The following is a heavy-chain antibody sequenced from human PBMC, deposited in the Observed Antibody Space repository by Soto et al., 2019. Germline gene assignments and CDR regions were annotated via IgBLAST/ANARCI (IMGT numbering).Heavy chain of an antibody. V-gene: IGHV1-2*04. Sequence: ASVKVSCKASGYTFTGYYMHWVRQAPGQGLEWMGWINPNSGGTNYAQKFQGWVTMTRDTSISTAYMELSRLRSDDTAVYYCARLVQEIATTPGMDVWGQGTTLTVSS. CDR3: ARLVQEIATTPGMDV. CDR1: GYTFTGYY. CDR2: INPNSGGT. D-gene: IGHD2-21*01. J-gene: IGHJ6*02.